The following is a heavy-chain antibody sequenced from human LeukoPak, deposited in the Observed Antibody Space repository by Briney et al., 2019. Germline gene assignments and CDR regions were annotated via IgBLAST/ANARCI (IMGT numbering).Heavy chain of an antibody. CDR1: GITFSNAW. J-gene: IGHJ4*02. CDR3: TTYSSGSCPF. V-gene: IGHV3-15*01. CDR2: IYRSSNGETT. D-gene: IGHD6-19*01. Sequence: GGSLRLSCAASGITFSNAWMTWVRQAPGKGLEWVGRIYRSSNGETTDYGAPVKGRLTMSRDDSTNPLYLQMNSLKTEDTAVYYCTTYSSGSCPFWGQGTLVTVSS.